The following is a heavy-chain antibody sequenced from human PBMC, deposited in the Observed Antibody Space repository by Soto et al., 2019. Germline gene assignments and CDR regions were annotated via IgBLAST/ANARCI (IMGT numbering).Heavy chain of an antibody. J-gene: IGHJ6*02. CDR2: IIPIFGTA. D-gene: IGHD2-2*01. CDR1: GGTFSSYA. CDR3: AYHASYGIRTSGYTYYYYGMDV. Sequence: QVQLVQSGAEVTKPGSSVKVSCKASGGTFSSYAISWVRQAPGQGLEWMGGIIPIFGTAHYAQKFQGRVTITADDSTSAASMELTSLRSEDTAVYYCAYHASYGIRTSGYTYYYYGMDVWGQGTTVTVSS. V-gene: IGHV1-69*12.